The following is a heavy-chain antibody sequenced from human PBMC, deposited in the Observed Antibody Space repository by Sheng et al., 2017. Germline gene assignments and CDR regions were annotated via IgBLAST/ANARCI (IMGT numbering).Heavy chain of an antibody. CDR3: TRDSSYYYDSSGYYPSCFDY. D-gene: IGHD3-22*01. Sequence: EVQLVESGGGLVQPGRSLRLSCTASGFTFGDYAMTWVRQAPGKGLEWVGFIRSKAYGGTTEYAASVKGRFTISRDDSKSIAYLQMNSLKTEDTAVYYCTRDSSYYYDSSGYYPSCFDYWGQGTLVTV. CDR2: IRSKAYGGTT. J-gene: IGHJ4*02. V-gene: IGHV3-49*04. CDR1: GFTFGDYA.